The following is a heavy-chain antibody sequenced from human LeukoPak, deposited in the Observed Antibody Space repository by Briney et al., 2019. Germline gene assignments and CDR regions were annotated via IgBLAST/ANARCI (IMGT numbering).Heavy chain of an antibody. CDR3: TTVLMVRGVIINDY. CDR1: GFTFSNAW. J-gene: IGHJ4*02. Sequence: GGSLRLSCAASGFTFSNAWMSWVRQAPGKGLEWVGRIKSKTDGGTTDYAAPVKGRFTISRDGSKNTLYLQMNSLKTEDTAVYYCTTVLMVRGVIINDYWGQGTLVTVSS. V-gene: IGHV3-15*01. D-gene: IGHD3-10*01. CDR2: IKSKTDGGTT.